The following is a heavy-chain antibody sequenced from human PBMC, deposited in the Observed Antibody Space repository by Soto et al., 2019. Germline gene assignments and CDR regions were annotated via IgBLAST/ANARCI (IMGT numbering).Heavy chain of an antibody. CDR3: ARGGAARDQDPLDY. CDR1: DGSISISSYY. V-gene: IGHV4-39*01. CDR2: IYYSGST. Sequence: PSETLCLTCTISDGSISISSYYWGWIRQPPGKGLEWIGSIYYSGSTYYNPSLKSRVTISVDTSKNQFSLKLSSVTAADTAVYYCARGGAARDQDPLDYWGKGTLVTVSS. J-gene: IGHJ4*02. D-gene: IGHD6-6*01.